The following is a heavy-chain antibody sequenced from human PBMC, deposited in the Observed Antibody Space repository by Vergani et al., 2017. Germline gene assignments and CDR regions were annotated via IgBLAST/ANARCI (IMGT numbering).Heavy chain of an antibody. CDR1: NFFISSNAYY. J-gene: IGHJ4*02. Sequence: QVQLKESGPGLVKPSETLSLTCTVSNFFISSNAYYWGWIRQAPGRGLEWIGSLHHNGATSHNPSLRSRVTMSVDTSKNQFSLSLNSVTAADTAIYYWARGSRAAGYSGPDSWGQGTRVTVSS. V-gene: IGHV4-38-2*02. D-gene: IGHD6-13*01. CDR3: ARGSRAAGYSGPDS. CDR2: LHHNGAT.